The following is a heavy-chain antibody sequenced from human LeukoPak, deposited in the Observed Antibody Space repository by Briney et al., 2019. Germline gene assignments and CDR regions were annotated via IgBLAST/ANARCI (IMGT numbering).Heavy chain of an antibody. CDR1: GGSISSSIYY. CDR2: IYYSGSS. J-gene: IGHJ3*02. Sequence: SETLSLTCTVSGGSISSSIYYWGWMRQPPGKGLEWIGSIYYSGSSSYTLSLKSRVSISIDTSKNHLPLNRRSAAAADTAYYYCAGDGSSGNDAFDIWGQGTRVTVS. V-gene: IGHV4-39*06. D-gene: IGHD3-22*01. CDR3: AGDGSSGNDAFDI.